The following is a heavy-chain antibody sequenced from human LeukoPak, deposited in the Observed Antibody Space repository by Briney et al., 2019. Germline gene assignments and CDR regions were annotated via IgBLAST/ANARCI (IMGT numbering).Heavy chain of an antibody. CDR1: G. V-gene: IGHV1-18*01. D-gene: IGHD2-2*01. Sequence: GISWVRQAPGQGLEWMGWISAYNGNTNYAQKLQGRVTMTTDTSTSTAYMELRSLRSDDTAVYYCARSRAWYQLIDYWGQGTLVTVSS. CDR3: ARSRAWYQLIDY. CDR2: ISAYNGNT. J-gene: IGHJ4*02.